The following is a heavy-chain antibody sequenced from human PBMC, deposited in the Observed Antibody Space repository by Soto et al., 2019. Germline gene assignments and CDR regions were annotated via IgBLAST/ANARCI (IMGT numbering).Heavy chain of an antibody. Sequence: ASVKVSCKASGGTFSSYAISWVRQAPGQGLEWMGGIIPIFGTANYAQKFQGRVTITADESTSTAYMELSSLRSEDTAVYYCASDRQQLADVWGQGNTVTVSS. CDR3: ASDRQQLADV. CDR2: IIPIFGTA. J-gene: IGHJ6*02. V-gene: IGHV1-69*13. CDR1: GGTFSSYA. D-gene: IGHD6-13*01.